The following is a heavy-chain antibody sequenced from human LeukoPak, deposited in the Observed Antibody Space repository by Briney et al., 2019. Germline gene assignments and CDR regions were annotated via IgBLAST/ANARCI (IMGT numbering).Heavy chain of an antibody. D-gene: IGHD1-26*01. CDR2: ITSSSTYI. CDR3: ARDPYSGNYGAYYYYYMNV. J-gene: IGHJ6*03. CDR1: GFTFSSYN. Sequence: GGSLRLSCAASGFTFSSYNMNWVRQAPGKGLEWVSSITSSSTYIYYADSVRGRFTISRDNAKNSLYLQMNSLRAEDTAVYFCARDPYSGNYGAYYYYYMNVWGKGTTVTISS. V-gene: IGHV3-21*01.